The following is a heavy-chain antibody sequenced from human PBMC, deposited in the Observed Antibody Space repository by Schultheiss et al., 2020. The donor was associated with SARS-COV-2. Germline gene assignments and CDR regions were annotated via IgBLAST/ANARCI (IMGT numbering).Heavy chain of an antibody. Sequence: ASVKVSCKASGYTFTSYGISWVRQAPGQGLEWMGWISAYNGNTNYAQKLQGRVTMTTDTSTSTAYMELSRLRSDDTAVYYCGRARGGDYYYYMDVWGKGTTVTVAS. D-gene: IGHD3-16*01. CDR1: GYTFTSYG. J-gene: IGHJ6*03. CDR2: ISAYNGNT. CDR3: GRARGGDYYYYMDV. V-gene: IGHV1-18*01.